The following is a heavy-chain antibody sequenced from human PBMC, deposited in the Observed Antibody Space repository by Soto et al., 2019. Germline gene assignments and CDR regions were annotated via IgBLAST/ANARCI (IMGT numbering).Heavy chain of an antibody. V-gene: IGHV1-2*04. CDR1: GYAINGNY. D-gene: IGHD4-17*01. J-gene: IGHJ5*02. CDR2: INPNSGGT. Sequence: SVELSSKDSGYAINGNYLHWVQQAPRKRLEWMGWINPNSGGTNYAQKFQGWVTMTRDTSISTAYMELSRLRSDDTAVYYCARGTTVTTSDAVVQGSSAWGQGTLVPVSS. CDR3: ARGTTVTTSDAVVQGSSA.